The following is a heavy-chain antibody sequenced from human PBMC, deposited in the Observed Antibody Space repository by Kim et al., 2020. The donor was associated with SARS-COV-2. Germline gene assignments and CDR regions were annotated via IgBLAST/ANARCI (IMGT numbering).Heavy chain of an antibody. CDR3: AREIVGATDFDY. V-gene: IGHV1-69*06. CDR1: GDTFSSYA. CDR2: IIPIFGTA. Sequence: SVKVSCKASGDTFSSYAISWVRQAPGQGLEWMGGIIPIFGTANYAQKFQGRVTITADKSTSTAYMELSSLRSEDTAVYYCAREIVGATDFDYWGEGTLDRVSS. D-gene: IGHD1-26*01. J-gene: IGHJ4*02.